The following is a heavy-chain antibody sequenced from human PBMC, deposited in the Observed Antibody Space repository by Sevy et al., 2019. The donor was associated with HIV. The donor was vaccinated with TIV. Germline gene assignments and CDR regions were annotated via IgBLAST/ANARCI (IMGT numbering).Heavy chain of an antibody. D-gene: IGHD3-22*01. CDR2: IRSKDYDGAT. V-gene: IGHV3-49*03. Sequence: GGSLRLSCTGSGFTFGDYAMSWFRQAPGMGLEWVGFIRSKDYDGATEYAASVKGRFTISTDDSKSIADLQMNSLKTEEAADYYCTRGYYYDSSGYSDYWGQGTLVTVSS. CDR3: TRGYYYDSSGYSDY. CDR1: GFTFGDYA. J-gene: IGHJ4*02.